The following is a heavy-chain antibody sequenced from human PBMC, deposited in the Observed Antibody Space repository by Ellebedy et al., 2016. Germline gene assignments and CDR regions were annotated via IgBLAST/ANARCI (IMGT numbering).Heavy chain of an antibody. D-gene: IGHD3/OR15-3a*01. CDR3: AREDWRSIDY. V-gene: IGHV4-31*03. Sequence: SETLSLXXTVSGGSISSGGSYWSWIRQHPGKGLEWIGYIYYSGSTYYNPSLKSRVTISVDTSKNQFSLKLSSVTAADTAVYYCAREDWRSIDYWGQGTLVTVSS. CDR1: GGSISSGGSY. CDR2: IYYSGST. J-gene: IGHJ4*02.